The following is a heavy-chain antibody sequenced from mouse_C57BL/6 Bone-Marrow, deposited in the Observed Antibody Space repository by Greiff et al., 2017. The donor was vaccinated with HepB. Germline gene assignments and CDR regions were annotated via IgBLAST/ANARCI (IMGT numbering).Heavy chain of an antibody. D-gene: IGHD2-1*01. J-gene: IGHJ3*01. CDR1: GFSLTSYG. CDR2: IWSGGST. CDR3: AILWYPSWFAY. Sequence: QVQLQQSGPGLVQPSQSLSITCTVSGFSLTSYGVHWVRQSPGKGLEWLGVIWSGGSTDYNAAFISRLSISKDNSKSQVFFKMNSLQADDTAIYYCAILWYPSWFAYWGQGTLVTVSA. V-gene: IGHV2-2*01.